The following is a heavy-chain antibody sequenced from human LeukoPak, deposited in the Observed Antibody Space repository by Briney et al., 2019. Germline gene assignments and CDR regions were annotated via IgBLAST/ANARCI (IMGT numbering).Heavy chain of an antibody. CDR1: GFTVSSNY. Sequence: PGGSLRLSCAASGFTVSSNYMSWVRQAPGKGLEWVSVIYSGGSTYYADSVKGRFTISRDNSKNTLYLQMNSLRAEDTAVYYCASLYSSSSNYFDYWGQGPLVTVSS. J-gene: IGHJ4*02. V-gene: IGHV3-53*01. CDR2: IYSGGST. CDR3: ASLYSSSSNYFDY. D-gene: IGHD6-6*01.